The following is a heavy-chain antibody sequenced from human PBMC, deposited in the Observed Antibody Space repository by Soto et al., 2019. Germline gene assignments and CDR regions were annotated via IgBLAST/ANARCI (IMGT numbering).Heavy chain of an antibody. CDR3: ARRYIAAPATAFAL. D-gene: IGHD6-13*01. J-gene: IGHJ4*02. V-gene: IGHV5-51*01. Sequence: GVLRKIWWRGAGERCSTYWVRWVRKMPGKGLESVGIIYPADSDTRYSPSFQGQVTISADKTISTTYLQWSSLKASDTAMYFCARRYIAAPATAFALWVQGTPVPVS. CDR1: GERCSTYW. CDR2: IYPADSDT.